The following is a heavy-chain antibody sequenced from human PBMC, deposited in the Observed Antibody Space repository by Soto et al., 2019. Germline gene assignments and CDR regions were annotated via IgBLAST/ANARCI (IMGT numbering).Heavy chain of an antibody. V-gene: IGHV3-23*01. CDR2: ISGSCGST. CDR1: GFTFSSYA. D-gene: IGHD2-15*01. Sequence: EVQLLESGGGLVQPGGSLRLSCAASGFTFSSYAMSWVRQAPGKGLEWVSAISGSCGSTYYADSVKGRFTISRDNSKNTLYLQMNSLRAEDTAVYYCAKFKCGGSCYSGDYWGQGTLVTVSS. CDR3: AKFKCGGSCYSGDY. J-gene: IGHJ4*02.